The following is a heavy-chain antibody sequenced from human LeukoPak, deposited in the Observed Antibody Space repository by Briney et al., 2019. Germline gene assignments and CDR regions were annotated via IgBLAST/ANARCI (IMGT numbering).Heavy chain of an antibody. D-gene: IGHD3-3*01. V-gene: IGHV1-2*02. CDR3: ASSYDFWSGSRVPSAFDI. CDR2: INPNSGGT. CDR1: GYTFTGYY. Sequence: ASVKVSCKASGYTFTGYYMHWVRQAPGQGREWMGWINPNSGGTNYAQKFQGRVTMTRDTSISTDYMELSRLRSDDTAVYYCASSYDFWSGSRVPSAFDIWGQGTMVTVSS. J-gene: IGHJ3*02.